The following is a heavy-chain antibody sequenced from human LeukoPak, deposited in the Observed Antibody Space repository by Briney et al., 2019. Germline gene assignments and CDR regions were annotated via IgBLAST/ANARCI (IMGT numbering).Heavy chain of an antibody. J-gene: IGHJ3*02. Sequence: GASVTVSCKASGYTFTSYAMHWVRQAPGQRLEWMGWINAGNGNTKYSQKFQGRVTITRDTSASTAYMELSSLRSEDTAVYYCARGVTGEGAFDIWGQGTMVTVSS. CDR1: GYTFTSYA. CDR3: ARGVTGEGAFDI. CDR2: INAGNGNT. V-gene: IGHV1-3*01. D-gene: IGHD7-27*01.